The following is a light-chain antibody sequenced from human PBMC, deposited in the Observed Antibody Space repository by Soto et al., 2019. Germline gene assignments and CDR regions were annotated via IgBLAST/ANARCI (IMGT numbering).Light chain of an antibody. J-gene: IGLJ2*01. CDR1: SSDVGGYNY. CDR3: SSYTTISTRVV. V-gene: IGLV2-14*01. Sequence: QSALTQPASVSGSPGQSITISCTGTSSDVGGYNYVSWYQQYPGKAPKLMIYEVSNRPSGGSNRFSGSKSGNTASLTISGLQAEDEADYYCSSYTTISTRVVFGGGTKVTVL. CDR2: EVS.